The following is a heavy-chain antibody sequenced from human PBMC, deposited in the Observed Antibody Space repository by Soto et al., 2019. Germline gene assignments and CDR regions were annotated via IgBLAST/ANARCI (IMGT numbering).Heavy chain of an antibody. V-gene: IGHV4-31*03. Sequence: SETLSLTCTVSGGSISSGGYYWSWIRQHPGKGLEWIGYIYYSGSTYYNPSLKSRVTISVDTSKNQFSLKLSSVTAADTAVYYCARDFYCSSTSCYESYYYYGMDVGGQGTTVTVSS. J-gene: IGHJ6*02. CDR1: GGSISSGGYY. D-gene: IGHD2-2*01. CDR2: IYYSGST. CDR3: ARDFYCSSTSCYESYYYYGMDV.